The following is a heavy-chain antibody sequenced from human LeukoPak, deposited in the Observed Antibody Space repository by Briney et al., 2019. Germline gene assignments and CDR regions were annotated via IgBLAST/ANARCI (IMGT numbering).Heavy chain of an antibody. CDR1: GGSFSGYY. CDR3: ARGSGTTYYYYMDV. CDR2: INHSGST. Sequence: SETLSLTCAVYGGSFSGYYWSWIRQPPGKGLEWIGEINHSGSTNYNPSLKSRVTISVDTSKNQFSLKLSSVTAADTAVYYCARGSGTTYYYYMDVWGKGTTVTVSS. V-gene: IGHV4-34*01. J-gene: IGHJ6*03. D-gene: IGHD1-14*01.